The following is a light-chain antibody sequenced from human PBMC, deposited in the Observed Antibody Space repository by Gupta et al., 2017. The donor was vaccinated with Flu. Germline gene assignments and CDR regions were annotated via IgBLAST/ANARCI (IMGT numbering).Light chain of an antibody. Sequence: VTISCTGSSSNIGAGYDVQWYQQLPGTGPKRLIETDANRPSGVPDRFSGSKSGTSASLAITGLQAEDEAEDDCQSYDISMSGWVFGGGTKLTVL. CDR1: SSNIGAGYD. CDR2: TDA. J-gene: IGLJ3*02. CDR3: QSYDISMSGWV. V-gene: IGLV1-40*01.